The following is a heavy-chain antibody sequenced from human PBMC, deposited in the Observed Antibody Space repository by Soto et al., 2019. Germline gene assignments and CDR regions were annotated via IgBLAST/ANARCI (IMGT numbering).Heavy chain of an antibody. V-gene: IGHV4-59*01. CDR2: IYYSEST. CDR3: ASFSSRWLQS. D-gene: IGHD5-12*01. Sequence: SETLSLTCTVSGGSISSYYWSWIRQPPGKGLEWIGYIYYSESTNYNPSLKSRVTISVDTSKNQFSLKLSSVTAADTAVYYCASFSSRWLQSWGQGTLVTVSS. J-gene: IGHJ4*02. CDR1: GGSISSYY.